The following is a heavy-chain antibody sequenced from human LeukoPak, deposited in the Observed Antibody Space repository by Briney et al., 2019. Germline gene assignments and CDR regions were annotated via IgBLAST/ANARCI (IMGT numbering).Heavy chain of an antibody. CDR1: GFSLNTYS. Sequence: PGGSLRLSCAASGFSLNTYSMNWVRQAPGKGLEWVSVIYSGGSTYYADSVKGRFTISRDNSKNTLYLQMNSLRAEDTAVYYCARIFRRGSGDGDYWGQGTLVTVSS. V-gene: IGHV3-66*01. CDR3: ARIFRRGSGDGDY. J-gene: IGHJ4*02. D-gene: IGHD3-10*01. CDR2: IYSGGST.